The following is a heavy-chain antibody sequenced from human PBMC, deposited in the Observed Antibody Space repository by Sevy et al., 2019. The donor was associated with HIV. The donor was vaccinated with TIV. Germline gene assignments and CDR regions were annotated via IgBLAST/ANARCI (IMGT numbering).Heavy chain of an antibody. D-gene: IGHD3-10*01. CDR2: IGAYNGNR. CDR3: ARISTVRGKFNWFEP. V-gene: IGHV1-18*01. CDR1: GYTFSSYG. Sequence: ASVKVSCKASGYTFSSYGISWVRQTPGQGLEWMGWIGAYNGNRKYAQNLQDRVTMTTDTSTNTAYMELRSLRSDDTAVYFCARISTVRGKFNWFEPWGQGTLVTVSS. J-gene: IGHJ5*02.